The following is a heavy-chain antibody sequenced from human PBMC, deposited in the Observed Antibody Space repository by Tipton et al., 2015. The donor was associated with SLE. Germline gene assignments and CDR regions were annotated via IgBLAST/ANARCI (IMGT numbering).Heavy chain of an antibody. CDR1: GGSISNYY. V-gene: IGHV4-59*12. J-gene: IGHJ2*01. D-gene: IGHD3-16*01. CDR2: IYYSGGT. Sequence: TLSLTCTVSGGSISNYYWTWIRQPPGKGLEWIGYIYYSGGTNYNPSLKSRVTISIDTSKNQFSLKLSSVTAADTAVYYCARKRLPDLDFDLWGRGTLVTVSS. CDR3: ARKRLPDLDFDL.